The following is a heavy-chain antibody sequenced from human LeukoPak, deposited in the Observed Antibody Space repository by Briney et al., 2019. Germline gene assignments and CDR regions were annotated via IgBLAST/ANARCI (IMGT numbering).Heavy chain of an antibody. V-gene: IGHV4-61*05. D-gene: IGHD3-22*01. CDR1: GGSVSGGSISSYY. J-gene: IGHJ3*02. CDR3: ASETEDYYDSSGYYPDAFDI. Sequence: SETLSLTCSVSGGSVSGGSISSYYWSWMRQPPGKGLEWIGFIAYTGSTNYNPSLKSRVTISVDKSKNQFSLKLSSVTAADTAVYYCASETEDYYDSSGYYPDAFDIWGQGTMVTVSS. CDR2: IAYTGST.